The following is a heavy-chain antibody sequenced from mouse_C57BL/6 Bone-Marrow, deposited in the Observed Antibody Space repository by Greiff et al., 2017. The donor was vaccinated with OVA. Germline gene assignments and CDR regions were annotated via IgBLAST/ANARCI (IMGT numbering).Heavy chain of an antibody. CDR1: GYTFTDYE. CDR3: TRGDDYDEGY. Sequence: QVQLQQSGAELVRPGASVTLSCKASGYTFTDYEMHWVKQTPVHGLEWIGAIDPETGGTAYNQKFKGKAILTADKSSSTAYMELRSLTSEDFAVYYCTRGDDYDEGYWGQGTTLTVSS. V-gene: IGHV1-15*01. D-gene: IGHD2-4*01. J-gene: IGHJ2*01. CDR2: IDPETGGT.